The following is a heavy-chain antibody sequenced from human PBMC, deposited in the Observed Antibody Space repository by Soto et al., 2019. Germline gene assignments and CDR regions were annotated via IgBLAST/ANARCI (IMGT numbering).Heavy chain of an antibody. J-gene: IGHJ6*03. CDR3: ARDPRLYGDYYYYYMDV. V-gene: IGHV1-46*03. D-gene: IGHD4-17*01. CDR2: INPSGGST. CDR1: GYTFTSYY. Sequence: ASVKVSCKASGYTFTSYYMHWVRQAPGQGLEWMGIINPSGGSTSYAQKFQGRVTMTRDTSTSTVYMELSSLRSEDTAVYYCARDPRLYGDYYYYYMDVCGKGTTVTVSS.